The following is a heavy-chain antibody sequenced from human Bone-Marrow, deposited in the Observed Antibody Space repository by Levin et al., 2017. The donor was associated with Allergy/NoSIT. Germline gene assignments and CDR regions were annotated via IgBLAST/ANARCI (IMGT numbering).Heavy chain of an antibody. D-gene: IGHD1-26*01. CDR2: ISYDGSNK. CDR1: GFTFSSYG. CDR3: AKDYSGSYYGMDV. J-gene: IGHJ6*02. Sequence: GGSLRLSCAASGFTFSSYGMHWVRQAPGKGLEWVAVISYDGSNKYYADSVKGRFTISRDNSKNTLYLQMNSLRAEDTAVYYCAKDYSGSYYGMDVWGQGTTVTVSS. V-gene: IGHV3-30*18.